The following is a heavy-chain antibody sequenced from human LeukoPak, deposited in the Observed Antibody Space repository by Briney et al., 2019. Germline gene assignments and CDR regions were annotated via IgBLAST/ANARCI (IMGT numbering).Heavy chain of an antibody. CDR2: ISSSGSIT. CDR1: GFTFNDYE. CDR3: ARGLSSSGWYRDY. D-gene: IGHD6-19*01. Sequence: GGSLRLSCAASGFTFNDYEMTWVRQAPGKGLEWISYISSSGSITSHADSVKGRFTISRDNAKNSLYLQMNSLRAEDTAVYYCARGLSSSGWYRDYWGQGTLVTVSS. V-gene: IGHV3-48*03. J-gene: IGHJ4*02.